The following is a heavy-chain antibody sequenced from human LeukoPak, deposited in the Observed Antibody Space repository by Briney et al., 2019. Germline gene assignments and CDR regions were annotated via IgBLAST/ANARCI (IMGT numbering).Heavy chain of an antibody. D-gene: IGHD2-2*02. V-gene: IGHV3-64*01. J-gene: IGHJ4*02. CDR2: ISSNGGST. CDR3: ARQRGLYDY. Sequence: GESLKISCAASGFTFSSYAMHWVRQAPGKGLEYVSAISSNGGSTYYANSVKGRFTISRDNSKNTLYLQMGSLRAEDMAVYYCARQRGLYDYWGQGTLVTVSS. CDR1: GFTFSSYA.